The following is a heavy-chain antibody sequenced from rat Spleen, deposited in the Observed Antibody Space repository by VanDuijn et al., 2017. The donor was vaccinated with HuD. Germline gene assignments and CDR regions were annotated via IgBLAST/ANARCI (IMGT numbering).Heavy chain of an antibody. Sequence: EVQLVESGGGLVQPGRSLKLSCAASGFTFSNYGMHWIRQAPTKGLEWVASISPSGGSTYYRDSVKGRFTISRDNAKSTLYLQMDSLRSEDTATYYCATWYGGYSSPYWYFDFWGPGTMVTVSS. J-gene: IGHJ1*01. CDR3: ATWYGGYSSPYWYFDF. D-gene: IGHD1-11*01. CDR1: GFTFSNYG. CDR2: ISPSGGST. V-gene: IGHV5-19*01.